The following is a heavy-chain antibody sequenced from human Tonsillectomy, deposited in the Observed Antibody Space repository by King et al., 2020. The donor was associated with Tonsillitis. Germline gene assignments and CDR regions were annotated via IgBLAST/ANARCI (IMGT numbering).Heavy chain of an antibody. D-gene: IGHD3-22*01. Sequence: QLQESGPGLVKPSQTLSLTCTVSGGSISSVGYYSSWIRPHPGKGLEWIGYIYYSGSTSDNPSLKRRVTISVDTSKNQCSLQLSSVTAADTAVYYCARSRDSSGSDYWGQGTLVTVSS. CDR2: IYYSGST. V-gene: IGHV4-31*03. CDR3: ARSRDSSGSDY. CDR1: GGSISSVGYY. J-gene: IGHJ4*02.